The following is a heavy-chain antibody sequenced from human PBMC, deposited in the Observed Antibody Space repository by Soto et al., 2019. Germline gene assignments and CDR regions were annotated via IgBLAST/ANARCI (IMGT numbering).Heavy chain of an antibody. CDR1: GASVNSENYY. Sequence: SDTLSLTCTVSGASVNSENYYWSWIRQPPGKGLEWIGYVYYSGSTNYNPSLKSRATISLDTYRNQFSPHMTSMTSADTAFYYCARGVFCFFQWFGPWGQGTRVIVSS. V-gene: IGHV4-61*01. D-gene: IGHD6-6*01. CDR2: VYYSGST. J-gene: IGHJ5*02. CDR3: ARGVFCFFQWFGP.